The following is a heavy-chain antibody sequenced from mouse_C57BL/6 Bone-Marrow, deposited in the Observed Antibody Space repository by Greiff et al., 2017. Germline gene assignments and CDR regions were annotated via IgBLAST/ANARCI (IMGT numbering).Heavy chain of an antibody. Sequence: VQLQQPGAELVRPGSSVKLSCKASGYTFTSYWMHWVKQRPIQGLEWIGNIDPSDSETHYNQKFKDKATLTVDKSSSTAYMQLSSLTSEDSAVYYCARWYYGYYYAMDYWGQGTSVTVSS. CDR3: ARWYYGYYYAMDY. J-gene: IGHJ4*01. CDR2: IDPSDSET. D-gene: IGHD1-1*01. V-gene: IGHV1-52*01. CDR1: GYTFTSYW.